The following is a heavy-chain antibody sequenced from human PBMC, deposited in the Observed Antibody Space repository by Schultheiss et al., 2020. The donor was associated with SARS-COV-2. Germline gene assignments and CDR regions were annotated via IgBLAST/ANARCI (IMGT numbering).Heavy chain of an antibody. J-gene: IGHJ4*02. D-gene: IGHD3-3*01. CDR1: GFAFSGYS. Sequence: GGSLRLSCAASGFAFSGYSMTWVRQAPGKGLEWVSSISSRSDYIYYADSLKGRFTISRDNAKNSLYLQMNSLRAEDTAVYYCAKGGTFYDFSTGRDGGQGTLVTVSS. V-gene: IGHV3-21*01. CDR3: AKGGTFYDFSTGRD. CDR2: ISSRSDYI.